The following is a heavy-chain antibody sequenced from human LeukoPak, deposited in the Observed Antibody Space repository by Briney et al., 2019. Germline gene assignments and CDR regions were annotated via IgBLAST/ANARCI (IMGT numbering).Heavy chain of an antibody. CDR1: GFTVSSNY. J-gene: IGHJ6*02. V-gene: IGHV3-53*01. CDR2: IYSGGST. Sequence: GGSLRLSCAASGFTVSSNYMSWVRQAPGKGLEWVSVIYSGGSTYYADSVKGRFTISRDNSKNTLYLQMNSLRAEDTAVYYCARGGYISCYPGYYYYGMDVWGQGTTVTVSS. D-gene: IGHD2-2*01. CDR3: ARGGYISCYPGYYYYGMDV.